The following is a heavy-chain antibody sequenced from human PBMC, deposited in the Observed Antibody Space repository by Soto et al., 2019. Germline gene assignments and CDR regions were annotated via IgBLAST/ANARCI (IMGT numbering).Heavy chain of an antibody. CDR1: GGSISSSSYY. V-gene: IGHV4-39*01. Sequence: SETLSLTCTVSGGSISSSSYYWGWIRQPPGKGLEWIGSIYYSGSTYYNPSLKSRVTISVDTSKNQFSLKLSSVTAADTAVYYCARPRELTIFGVVPFYFDYWDQGTLVTVSS. J-gene: IGHJ4*02. D-gene: IGHD3-3*01. CDR3: ARPRELTIFGVVPFYFDY. CDR2: IYYSGST.